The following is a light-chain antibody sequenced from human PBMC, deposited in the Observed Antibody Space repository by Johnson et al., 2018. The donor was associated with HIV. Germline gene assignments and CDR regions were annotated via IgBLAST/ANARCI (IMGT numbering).Light chain of an antibody. CDR2: ENN. V-gene: IGLV1-51*02. CDR1: SSNIGNNY. CDR3: GTWDSRLSAGHV. Sequence: SVLTQPPSVSAAPGQKVTISCSGSSSNIGNNYVSWYQQLPGTAPKVLIYENNKRPSGIPDRFSGSKSGTSATLGITGLQTGDEADYYCGTWDSRLSAGHVFETWTKVTVL. J-gene: IGLJ1*01.